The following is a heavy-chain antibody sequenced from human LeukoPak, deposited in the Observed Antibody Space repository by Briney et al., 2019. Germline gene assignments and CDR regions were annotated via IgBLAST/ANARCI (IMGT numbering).Heavy chain of an antibody. Sequence: PGGSLRLSCAVSGFTFSGFWTSWSRQAPGKGLEWVANIKQDGSGKYYVDSVKGRFTISRDNAKNSLYLQMNSLRAEDTAVYYCARGGTPRVRVAINWFDPWGQGSLVTVSS. CDR2: IKQDGSGK. CDR1: GFTFSGFW. D-gene: IGHD3-16*01. CDR3: ARGGTPRVRVAINWFDP. J-gene: IGHJ5*02. V-gene: IGHV3-7*03.